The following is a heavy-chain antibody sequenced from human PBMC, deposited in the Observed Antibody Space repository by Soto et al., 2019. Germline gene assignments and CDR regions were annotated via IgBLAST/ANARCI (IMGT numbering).Heavy chain of an antibody. V-gene: IGHV1-18*01. CDR3: AGHGASSSRGRAFDI. J-gene: IGHJ3*02. D-gene: IGHD2-2*01. CDR2: ISGDNGDT. CDR1: GYTFTRYG. Sequence: ASVKVSCKASGYTFTRYGVGWVRQAPGQGLEWMGWISGDNGDTNSAQSLQGRVTMTRDPSTSTVYMELRGLRSDDTAVYCCAGHGASSSRGRAFDIWGQGTMVTVSS.